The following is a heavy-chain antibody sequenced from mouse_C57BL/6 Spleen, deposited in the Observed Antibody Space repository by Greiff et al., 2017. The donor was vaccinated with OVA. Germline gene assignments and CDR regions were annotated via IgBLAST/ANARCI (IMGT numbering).Heavy chain of an antibody. CDR2: ISGGGGNT. Sequence: EVHLVESGGGLVKPGGSLKLSCAASGFTFSSYTMSWVRQTPAQRLEWVATISGGGGNTYYPDSVQGRFTISRDNAKNTLYLRMSSLRSEDTALDYCARQGDYCDDWGQGTTLTVSS. V-gene: IGHV5-9*01. CDR1: GFTFSSYT. CDR3: ARQGDYCDD. J-gene: IGHJ2*01.